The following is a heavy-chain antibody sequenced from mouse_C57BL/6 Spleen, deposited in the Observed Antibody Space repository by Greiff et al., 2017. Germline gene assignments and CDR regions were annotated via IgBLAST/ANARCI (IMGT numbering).Heavy chain of an antibody. J-gene: IGHJ2*01. Sequence: EVQLQQSGPELVKPGASVTISCTASGYSFTGYYMNWVKQSPEKSLEWLGEINPSTGGTTYNQKFKAKATLTVHKSSSTAYMQLNSRTSEDSAVYYCARGDSNYAFDYWGQGTTLTVSS. D-gene: IGHD2-5*01. CDR1: GYSFTGYY. CDR3: ARGDSNYAFDY. CDR2: INPSTGGT. V-gene: IGHV1-42*01.